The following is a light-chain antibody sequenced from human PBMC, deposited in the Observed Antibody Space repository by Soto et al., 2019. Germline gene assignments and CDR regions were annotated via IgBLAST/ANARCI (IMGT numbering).Light chain of an antibody. CDR2: DAS. CDR3: QQYNGYVLT. CDR1: QSISNW. J-gene: IGKJ4*01. V-gene: IGKV1-5*01. Sequence: DIQMTQSPSTLSASVGDRVTITCRASQSISNWLAWYQQKPGKAPKLLIYDASSLQSGVPSRFSGSGSGTEFTLIISGLQPDDFASYYCQQYNGYVLTFGGGTKVEIK.